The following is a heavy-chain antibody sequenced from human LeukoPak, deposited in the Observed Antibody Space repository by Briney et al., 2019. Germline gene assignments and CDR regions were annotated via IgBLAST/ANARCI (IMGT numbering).Heavy chain of an antibody. D-gene: IGHD6-13*01. CDR2: MNRNSGNT. V-gene: IGHV1-8*01. J-gene: IGHJ5*02. CDR1: GYTFTSYD. CDR3: AREWGSSWYEAAFDT. Sequence: VASVTVSCKASGYTFTSYDINWVRQAPGQGLEWMGWMNRNSGNTGYAQTFQGRVTITRNTSISTAYMELSSLRSEDTAVYYCAREWGSSWYEAAFDTWGQGTLVTVSS.